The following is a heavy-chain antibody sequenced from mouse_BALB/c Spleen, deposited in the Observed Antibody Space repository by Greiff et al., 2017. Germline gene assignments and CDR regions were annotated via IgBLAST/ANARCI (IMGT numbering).Heavy chain of an antibody. CDR2: INPSTGYT. V-gene: IGHV1-7*01. CDR3: ARGRWMDY. D-gene: IGHD2-3*01. J-gene: IGHJ4*01. Sequence: QVHVKQSGAELAKPGASVKMSCKASGYTFTSYWMHWVKQRPGQGLEWIGYINPSTGYTEYNQKFKDKATLTADKSSSTAYMQLSSLTSEDSAVYYCARGRWMDYWGQGTSVTVSS. CDR1: GYTFTSYW.